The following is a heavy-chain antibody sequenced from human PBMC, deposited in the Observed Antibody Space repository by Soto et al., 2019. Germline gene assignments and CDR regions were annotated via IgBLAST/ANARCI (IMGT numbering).Heavy chain of an antibody. CDR1: CGSVIRGGYY. J-gene: IGHJ5*02. V-gene: IGHV4-39*01. Sequence: SETLSLTCSFSCGSVIRGGYYWGWIRQPPGKGLEWIGSMYHSGTKYYNPSLKSRVTISIDTSKNQVSLNLTSATALDTAVYYCARRGDRAAATNWFDPWGQGLLVTVS. CDR2: MYHSGTK. D-gene: IGHD6-13*01. CDR3: ARRGDRAAATNWFDP.